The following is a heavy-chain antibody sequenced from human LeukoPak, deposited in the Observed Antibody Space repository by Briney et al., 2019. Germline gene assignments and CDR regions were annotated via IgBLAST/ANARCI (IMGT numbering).Heavy chain of an antibody. J-gene: IGHJ6*02. CDR3: ARHLMVRGVITIYYYYGMDV. V-gene: IGHV4-4*09. Sequence: SETLSLTCTVSGGSISSYYWSWIRQPPGKGLEWIGYIYTSGSTNYDPSLKSRVTISVDTSKNQFSLKLSSVTAADTAVYYCARHLMVRGVITIYYYYGMDVWGQGTTVTVSS. CDR2: IYTSGST. D-gene: IGHD3-10*01. CDR1: GGSISSYY.